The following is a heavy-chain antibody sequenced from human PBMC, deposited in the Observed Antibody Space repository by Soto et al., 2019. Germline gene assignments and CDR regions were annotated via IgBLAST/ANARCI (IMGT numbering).Heavy chain of an antibody. CDR2: ISNNGAHT. CDR1: GFTFSNYE. V-gene: IGHV3-64*01. Sequence: EAQLVESGGGLVQPGGSLRLFCAASGFTFSNYEMHWVRQAPGKGLEYVSGISNNGAHTDYAKSVKGRFTISRDNSENTLYIQMGSLRAEDMALYYCARRGYGSRWPNVYMDVWGKGTTVTVSS. D-gene: IGHD6-13*01. CDR3: ARRGYGSRWPNVYMDV. J-gene: IGHJ6*03.